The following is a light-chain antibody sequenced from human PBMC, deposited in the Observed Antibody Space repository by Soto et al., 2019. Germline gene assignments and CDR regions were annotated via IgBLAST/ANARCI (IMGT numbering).Light chain of an antibody. J-gene: IGKJ1*01. CDR1: QSISIW. CDR2: GTS. CDR3: KHYDDYSWT. V-gene: IGKV1-5*03. Sequence: DIHMTQSPSTLSASVGDRVTITCRASQSISIWLAWYQQKPGRAPNLLIYGTSSLDSGVPSRFSGSGSGKEFTLTISSLQPDDFASYCCKHYDDYSWTFGQGTKVEIK.